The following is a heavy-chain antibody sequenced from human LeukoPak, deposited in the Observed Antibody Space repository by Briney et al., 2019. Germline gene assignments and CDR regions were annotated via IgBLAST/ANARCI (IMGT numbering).Heavy chain of an antibody. Sequence: SETLSLTCTVSGGSISGSNYYWGWIRQPPGKGLEWIGNIYYSGSTDYNPSLKSRVTISVDTSKNQFSLRLNSVTAADTAVYYCAREDNSGWFDYWGQGTLVTVSS. V-gene: IGHV4-39*07. CDR2: IYYSGST. D-gene: IGHD6-19*01. J-gene: IGHJ4*02. CDR3: AREDNSGWFDY. CDR1: GGSISGSNYY.